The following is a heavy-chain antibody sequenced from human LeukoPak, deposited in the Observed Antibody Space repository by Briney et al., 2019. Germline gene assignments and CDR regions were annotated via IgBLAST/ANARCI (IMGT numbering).Heavy chain of an antibody. CDR3: ARQLIVGSRDAFDI. V-gene: IGHV4-39*01. CDR2: IYYSGST. CDR1: GGSISSSSYY. Sequence: PSETLSLTCTVSGGSISSSSYYWGWIRQPPGKGLEWIGSIYYSGSTYYNPSLKSRVTISVDTSKNQFSLKLSSVTAADTAVYYCARQLIVGSRDAFDIWGQGTMVTVSS. J-gene: IGHJ3*02. D-gene: IGHD1-26*01.